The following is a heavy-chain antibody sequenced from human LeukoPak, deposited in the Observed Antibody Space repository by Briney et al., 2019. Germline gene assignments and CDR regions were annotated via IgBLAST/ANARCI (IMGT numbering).Heavy chain of an antibody. CDR3: ARVDIWFGDRQPLDY. V-gene: IGHV1-2*02. Sequence: ASVKVSCKASRYTFTGYYMHWVREAPGQGLEGMGWINPNSGGTNYAQKSQGRVTMTRDTSISTAYMELSRLRSDDTAVYYCARVDIWFGDRQPLDYGGQGTLLTVPS. D-gene: IGHD3-10*01. CDR1: RYTFTGYY. CDR2: INPNSGGT. J-gene: IGHJ4*02.